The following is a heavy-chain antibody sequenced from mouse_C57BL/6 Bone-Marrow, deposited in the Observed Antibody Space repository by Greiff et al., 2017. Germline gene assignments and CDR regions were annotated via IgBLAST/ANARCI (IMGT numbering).Heavy chain of an antibody. J-gene: IGHJ1*03. V-gene: IGHV1-18*01. D-gene: IGHD1-1*01. CDR2: INPNNGGT. Sequence: VQLQQSGPELVKPGASVKISCKASGYTFTDYNMDWVKQSPGKGLEWIGDINPNNGGTNYNQKFKGQATLTVDKSSSTAYMELRSLTSEDTAVYYCARILHYYYGSSHDVWGTGTTVTVSS. CDR1: GYTFTDYN. CDR3: ARILHYYYGSSHDV.